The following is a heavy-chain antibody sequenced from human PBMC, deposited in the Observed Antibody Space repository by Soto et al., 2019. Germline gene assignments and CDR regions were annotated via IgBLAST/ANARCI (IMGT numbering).Heavy chain of an antibody. V-gene: IGHV3-33*05. CDR3: VRDGGDFDY. J-gene: IGHJ4*02. Sequence: SLRLSCAASGFIFSNYGIHWVRQAPGKGLEWVAIISYDGSKKYYADSVKGRFTISRDDSKNMVYLQMNSLRGEDTAMYYCVRDGGDFDYWGQGTLVTVSS. CDR2: ISYDGSKK. D-gene: IGHD3-10*01. CDR1: GFIFSNYG.